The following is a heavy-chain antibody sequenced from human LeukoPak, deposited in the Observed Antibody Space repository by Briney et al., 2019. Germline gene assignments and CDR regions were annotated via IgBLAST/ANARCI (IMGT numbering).Heavy chain of an antibody. D-gene: IGHD3-16*01. CDR2: ISSSSSYI. V-gene: IGHV3-21*01. CDR3: ASVRRGGLGAGGDSLDY. CDR1: GFTFSTYS. Sequence: GGSLRLSCAASGFTFSTYSMNWVRQAPGKGLEWVPFISSSSSYIYYADSVKGRFTISRDNAKNSLYLHMNSLRAEDTAVYYCASVRRGGLGAGGDSLDYWGQGTLVTVSS. J-gene: IGHJ4*02.